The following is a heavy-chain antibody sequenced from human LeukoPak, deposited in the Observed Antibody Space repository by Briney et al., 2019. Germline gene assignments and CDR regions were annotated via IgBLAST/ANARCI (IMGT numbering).Heavy chain of an antibody. J-gene: IGHJ4*02. CDR2: TYYRSKWYN. CDR1: GDSVSSNSAA. Sequence: SQTLSLTFAISGDSVSSNSAAWNWIRQSPSRGLEWLGRTYYRSKWYNDYAVSVKSRITINPDTSKNLFSLHLNSVTPEDTAVYYCARVPRYKLNDRTPLYYFDYWGQGTLVTVSS. CDR3: ARVPRYKLNDRTPLYYFDY. D-gene: IGHD1-1*01. V-gene: IGHV6-1*01.